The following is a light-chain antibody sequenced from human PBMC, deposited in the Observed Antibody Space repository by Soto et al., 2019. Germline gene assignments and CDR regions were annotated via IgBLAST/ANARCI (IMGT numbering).Light chain of an antibody. CDR1: QSISSY. CDR3: QQSYSTPPIT. CDR2: AAS. J-gene: IGKJ5*01. Sequence: DIQMTQSPFSLSASVGDRVTITCGSSQSISSYLNWDQQKPGKAPKLLIYAASSLQSGVPSRFSGSGSGTDFTLTISSLQPEDFATYYCQQSYSTPPITFGQGTRLE. V-gene: IGKV1-39*01.